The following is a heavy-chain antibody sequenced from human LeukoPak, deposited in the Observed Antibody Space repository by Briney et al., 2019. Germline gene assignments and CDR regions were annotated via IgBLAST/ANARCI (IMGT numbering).Heavy chain of an antibody. CDR1: GGSISSGGYY. Sequence: SQTLSLTCTVSGGSISSGGYYWSWIRQHPGKGLEWLGEINHSGSTNYNPSLKSRVTISVDTSKNQFSLKLSSVTAADTAVYYCARALHYGSGSYHPFDYWGQGTLVTVSS. CDR3: ARALHYGSGSYHPFDY. D-gene: IGHD3-10*01. CDR2: INHSGST. V-gene: IGHV4-31*03. J-gene: IGHJ4*02.